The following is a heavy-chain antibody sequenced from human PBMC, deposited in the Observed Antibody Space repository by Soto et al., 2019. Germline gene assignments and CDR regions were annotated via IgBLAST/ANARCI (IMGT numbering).Heavy chain of an antibody. J-gene: IGHJ3*02. CDR3: ARDRLSSSLGAFDI. D-gene: IGHD6-6*01. V-gene: IGHV1-69*13. CDR1: GGTFSSYA. CDR2: IIPIFGTA. Sequence: GASVKFSCKASGGTFSSYAISWVRQAPGQGLEWMGGIIPIFGTANYAQKFQGRVTITADESTSTAYMELSSLRSEDTAVYYCARDRLSSSLGAFDIWGQGTMVTVSS.